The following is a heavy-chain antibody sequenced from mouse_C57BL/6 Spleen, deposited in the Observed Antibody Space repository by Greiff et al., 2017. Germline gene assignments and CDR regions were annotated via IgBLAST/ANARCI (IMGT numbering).Heavy chain of an antibody. CDR1: GFTFSSYA. CDR2: ISDGGSYT. CDR3: ARDLLNFLFDY. Sequence: DVKLVESGGGLVKPGGSLKLSCAASGFTFSSYAMSWVRQTPEKRLEWVATISDGGSYTNYPDNVKGRFTISGDNAKNNLYLQMSHLKSEDTAMYYCARDLLNFLFDYWGQGTTLTVSS. V-gene: IGHV5-4*01. J-gene: IGHJ2*01.